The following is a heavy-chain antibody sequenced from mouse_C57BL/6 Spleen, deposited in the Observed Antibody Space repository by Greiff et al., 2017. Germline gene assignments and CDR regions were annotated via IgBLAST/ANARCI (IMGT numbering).Heavy chain of an antibody. CDR3: ARSYDYDWFAY. D-gene: IGHD2-4*01. V-gene: IGHV1-5*01. J-gene: IGHJ3*01. Sequence: EVQPQQSGTVLARPGASVKMSCKTSGYTFTSYWMHWVKQRPGQGLEWIGAIYPGNSDTSYNQKFKGKAKLTAVTSASTAYMELSSLTNEDAAVYYCARSYDYDWFAYWGQGTLVTVSA. CDR1: GYTFTSYW. CDR2: IYPGNSDT.